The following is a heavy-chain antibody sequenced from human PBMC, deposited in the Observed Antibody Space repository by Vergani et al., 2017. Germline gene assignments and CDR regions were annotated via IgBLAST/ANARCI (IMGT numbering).Heavy chain of an antibody. J-gene: IGHJ3*02. Sequence: QVQLQESGPGLVKPSQTLSLTCTVSGGSISSGGYYWSWIRQHPGRGLEWIGYIYYSGSTYYNPSLKSRATISVDTSKNQFSLKLSSVTAADTAVYYCARQWRDYGDYAANPAAVDIWGQGTMVTVSS. CDR3: ARQWRDYGDYAANPAAVDI. V-gene: IGHV4-31*03. CDR1: GGSISSGGYY. D-gene: IGHD4-17*01. CDR2: IYYSGST.